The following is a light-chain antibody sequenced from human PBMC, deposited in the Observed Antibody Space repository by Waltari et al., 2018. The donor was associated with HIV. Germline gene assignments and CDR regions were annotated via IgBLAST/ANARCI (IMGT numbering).Light chain of an antibody. CDR1: SSDVGYDNY. CDR3: CSYAGSSIYYV. V-gene: IGLV2-23*02. Sequence: QSALTQPASVSGSPGQSITIPCTGTSSDVGYDNYVSWYQQYQGKAPHRMFYDVTKRPSGVSNRFSGSKSGNTASLTISGLQAEDEADYYCCSYAGSSIYYVFGTGTKVTVL. CDR2: DVT. J-gene: IGLJ1*01.